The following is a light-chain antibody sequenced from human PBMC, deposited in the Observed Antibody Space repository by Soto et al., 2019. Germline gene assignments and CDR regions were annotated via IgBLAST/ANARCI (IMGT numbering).Light chain of an antibody. V-gene: IGKV1-39*01. CDR1: QSISSS. CDR2: ATS. Sequence: DIPMTQSPSSLSASVGDRVTITCRASQSISSSLNWYQQKPGKAPELLIYATSNLQSGVPSRFSGSGSGTDFTLTISSLQSEDFAVYYCQQYNNWPPITFGQGTRLEI. CDR3: QQYNNWPPIT. J-gene: IGKJ5*01.